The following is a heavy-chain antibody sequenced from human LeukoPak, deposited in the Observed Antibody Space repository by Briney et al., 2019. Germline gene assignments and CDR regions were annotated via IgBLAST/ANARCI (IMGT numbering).Heavy chain of an antibody. D-gene: IGHD2-2*01. CDR3: ARGGDTVVVPAAISEGNWFDP. Sequence: ASVKVSCKASGYSVIGYYMHWVRQAPGLGLEWMGWVNPNSGGTNFAQKFQGRVTMTRDTSINTAYMELSRLRSDDTAVYYCARGGDTVVVPAAISEGNWFDPWGQGTLVTVSS. J-gene: IGHJ5*02. CDR2: VNPNSGGT. V-gene: IGHV1-2*02. CDR1: GYSVIGYY.